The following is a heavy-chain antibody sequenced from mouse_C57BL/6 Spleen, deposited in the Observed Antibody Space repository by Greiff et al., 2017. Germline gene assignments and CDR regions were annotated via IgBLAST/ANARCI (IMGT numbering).Heavy chain of an antibody. J-gene: IGHJ2*01. D-gene: IGHD1-1*01. CDR1: GFTFSSYA. Sequence: EVQLQESGGGLVKPGGSLKLSCEASGFTFSSYAMSWVRQTPEKRLEWVATISDGGSYTYYPDNVKGRFTISRYNAYNTLYLQMIHLKSDDTSMYYCARGDCSSPFYHWGQGTTLTVSS. V-gene: IGHV5-4*01. CDR3: ARGDCSSPFYH. CDR2: ISDGGSYT.